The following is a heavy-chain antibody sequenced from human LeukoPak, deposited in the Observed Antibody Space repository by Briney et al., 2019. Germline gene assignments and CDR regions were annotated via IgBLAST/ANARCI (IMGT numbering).Heavy chain of an antibody. CDR2: IYYSGST. D-gene: IGHD3-22*01. CDR1: GGSISSSSYY. CDR3: ASQLITMIVVVSAFDI. Sequence: SETLSLTCTVSGGSISSSSYYWGWIRQPPGKGLEWIGSIYYSGSTYYNPSLKSRVTISVDTSKNQFSLKLSSVTAADTAVYYCASQLITMIVVVSAFDIWGQGTMVTVSS. V-gene: IGHV4-39*07. J-gene: IGHJ3*02.